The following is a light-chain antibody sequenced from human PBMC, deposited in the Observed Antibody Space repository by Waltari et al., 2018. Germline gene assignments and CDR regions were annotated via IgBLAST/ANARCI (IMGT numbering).Light chain of an antibody. CDR1: SSNIGAGYD. Sequence: QSVLTQPPSVSGAPGQRVTISCTGSSSNIGAGYDVHWYQQLPGTAPKPLNYGNSNRPSGVPDRFSGSKSGTSSSLAITGLQAEDEADYYCQSYDSSLSVVFGTGTKVTVL. CDR2: GNS. CDR3: QSYDSSLSVV. J-gene: IGLJ1*01. V-gene: IGLV1-40*01.